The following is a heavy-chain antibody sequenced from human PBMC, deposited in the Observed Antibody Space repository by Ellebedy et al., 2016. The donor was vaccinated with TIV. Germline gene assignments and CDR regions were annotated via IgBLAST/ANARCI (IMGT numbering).Heavy chain of an antibody. J-gene: IGHJ5*02. CDR2: VSYDGSNK. CDR3: ATGGYSNGYGGWFDP. D-gene: IGHD5-18*01. V-gene: IGHV3-30*03. CDR1: GFTFSNYG. Sequence: GESLKISCAASGFTFSNYGMHWVRQAPGKGLEWVAVVSYDGSNKYYADSVKGRFTISRDNSKNTLYLQMNSLRAEDMAVYYCATGGYSNGYGGWFDPWGQGTLVTVSS.